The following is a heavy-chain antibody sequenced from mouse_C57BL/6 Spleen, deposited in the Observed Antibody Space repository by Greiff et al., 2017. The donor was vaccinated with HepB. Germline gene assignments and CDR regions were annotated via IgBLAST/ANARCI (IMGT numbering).Heavy chain of an antibody. CDR3: TREKGLT. CDR1: GFTFSNYW. J-gene: IGHJ2*01. D-gene: IGHD1-3*01. CDR2: IRLKSDNYAT. V-gene: IGHV6-3*01. Sequence: EVKLVESGGGLVQPGGSMKLSCVASGFTFSNYWMNWVRQSPEKGLEWVAQIRLKSDNYATHYAESVKGRLTISRDDSKSSVYLQMNNLRAEGTGVYYCTREKGLTWGQGTTLTVSS.